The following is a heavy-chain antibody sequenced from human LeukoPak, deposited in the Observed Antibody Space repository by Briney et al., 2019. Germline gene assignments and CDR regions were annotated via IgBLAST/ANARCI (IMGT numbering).Heavy chain of an antibody. CDR1: GNYW. CDR2: INSDGSWA. D-gene: IGHD2-21*01. V-gene: IGHV3-74*01. CDR3: AKDYRIGYSDHFDY. J-gene: IGHJ4*02. Sequence: GGSLRLSCAASGNYWMHWVRQAPGKGLVWVSHINSDGSWASYADSVKGRFTISKDNAKNTLYLQMDSLRGEDTAIYYCAKDYRIGYSDHFDYWGQGALVTVSS.